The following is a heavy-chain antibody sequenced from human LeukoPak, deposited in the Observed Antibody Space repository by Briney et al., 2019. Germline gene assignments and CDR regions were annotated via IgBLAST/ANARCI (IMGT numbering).Heavy chain of an antibody. CDR2: ISSSSSTI. D-gene: IGHD4-17*01. J-gene: IGHJ6*02. CDR1: GFTFSSYS. CDR3: ARDLVMGTVTHGAQDYYYYYGMDV. Sequence: GGSLRLSCAASGFTFSSYSMNWVRQAPGKGLEWVSYISSSSSTIYYADSVKGRFTISRDNAKNSLYLQMNSLRDEDTAVYYCARDLVMGTVTHGAQDYYYYYGMDVWGQGTTVTVSS. V-gene: IGHV3-48*02.